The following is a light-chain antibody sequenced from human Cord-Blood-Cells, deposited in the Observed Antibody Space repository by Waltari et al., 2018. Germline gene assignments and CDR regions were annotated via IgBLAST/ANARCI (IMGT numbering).Light chain of an antibody. CDR1: SRHVGGYSY. Sequence: QSALTRPASVSGSPGQSLPIPCTGTSRHVGGYSYVSWYQQHPGKAPKLMIYDVSNRPSGVSNRFSGSKSGNTASLTISGLQAEDEADYYCSSYTSSSTWVFGGGTKLTVL. J-gene: IGLJ3*02. V-gene: IGLV2-14*01. CDR2: DVS. CDR3: SSYTSSSTWV.